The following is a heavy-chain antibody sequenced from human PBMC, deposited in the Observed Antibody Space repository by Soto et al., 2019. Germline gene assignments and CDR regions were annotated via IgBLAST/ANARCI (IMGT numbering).Heavy chain of an antibody. Sequence: ASVKVSCKASGYTFTRYDINWVRQASGQGLEWMGWMNPNSGNTGYAQKFQGRVTMTRNTSISTAYMELSSLRSEDTAVYYCARGFYTDMATGDYWGQGTLVTVSS. V-gene: IGHV1-8*01. CDR2: MNPNSGNT. CDR3: ARGFYTDMATGDY. CDR1: GYTFTRYD. J-gene: IGHJ4*02. D-gene: IGHD5-18*01.